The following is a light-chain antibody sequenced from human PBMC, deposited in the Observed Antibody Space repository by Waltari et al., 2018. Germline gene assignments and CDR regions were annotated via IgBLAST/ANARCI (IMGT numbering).Light chain of an antibody. CDR3: SSYAGSDNPYL. V-gene: IGLV2-8*01. CDR2: EVS. J-gene: IGLJ1*01. CDR1: SSSVGGWNY. Sequence: QSALTQPPPASGSLGQSVTIPCTGTSSSVGGWNYVSWYQQHPGRAPKLMIYEVSERPSGVPDRFSGSKSDNTASLTVSGLQADDEADYYCSSYAGSDNPYLFGTGTKVTVL.